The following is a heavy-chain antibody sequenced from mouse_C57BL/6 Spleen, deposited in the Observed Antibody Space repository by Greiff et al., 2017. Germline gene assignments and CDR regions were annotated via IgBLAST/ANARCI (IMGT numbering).Heavy chain of an antibody. CDR1: GYSITSGYY. CDR3: ASKSGYYAMDY. Sequence: EVKLMESGPGLVKPSQSLSLTCSVTGYSITSGYYWNWIRQFPGNKLEWMGYISYDGSNNYNPSLKNRISITRDTSKNQFFLKLNSVTTEDTATYYCASKSGYYAMDYWGQGTSVTVSS. J-gene: IGHJ4*01. V-gene: IGHV3-6*01. CDR2: ISYDGSN.